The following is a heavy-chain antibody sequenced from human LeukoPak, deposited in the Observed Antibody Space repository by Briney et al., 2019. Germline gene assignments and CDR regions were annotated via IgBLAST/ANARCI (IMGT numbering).Heavy chain of an antibody. CDR3: ARGGTGVSRDY. CDR1: GVTFSDHW. J-gene: IGHJ4*02. D-gene: IGHD2-8*02. CDR2: INEDGSEK. Sequence: PRGAPRLSRAASGVTFSDHWMSWGPPGPGEGVGWVANINEDGSEKYYVDSVKSRFTISRDNAKKSLYLQMNSLRAEDTAVYYCARGGTGVSRDYWGQGTLVTVAS. V-gene: IGHV3-7*01.